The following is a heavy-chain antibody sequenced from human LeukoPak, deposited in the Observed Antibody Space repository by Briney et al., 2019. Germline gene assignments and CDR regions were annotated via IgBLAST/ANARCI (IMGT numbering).Heavy chain of an antibody. D-gene: IGHD3-22*01. CDR1: GFTFSNYA. CDR3: ARSRYDSSGYYGIIGD. V-gene: IGHV3-23*01. CDR2: ISGSGDST. Sequence: GGSLRLSCAASGFTFSNYAMRWVRQAPGKGLEWVSGISGSGDSTYYADSVKGRFTISRDNAKNSLYLEMNSLRAEDTAVYYCARSRYDSSGYYGIIGDWGQGTLVTVSS. J-gene: IGHJ4*02.